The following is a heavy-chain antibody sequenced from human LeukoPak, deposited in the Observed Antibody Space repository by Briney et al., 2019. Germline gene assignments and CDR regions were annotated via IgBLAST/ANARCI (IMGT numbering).Heavy chain of an antibody. Sequence: GGSLRLSCAASGFTFSTYWMHWVRQAPGKGLVWVSRINPDGSSTNYADSVKGRFTISRDSAKNSLYLQMNSLRAEDTAVYFCARDRGYSTFDYWGRGTLVTVSS. J-gene: IGHJ4*02. CDR2: INPDGSST. V-gene: IGHV3-74*01. CDR1: GFTFSTYW. D-gene: IGHD3-22*01. CDR3: ARDRGYSTFDY.